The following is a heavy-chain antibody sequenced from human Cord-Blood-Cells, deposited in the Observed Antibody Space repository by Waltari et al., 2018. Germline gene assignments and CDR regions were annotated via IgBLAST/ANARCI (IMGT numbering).Heavy chain of an antibody. CDR1: GGSISSYY. J-gene: IGHJ6*03. CDR3: ARDRGYYDSSGYQNYYYYYMDV. Sequence: QVQLQESGPGLVKPSETLSLTCTVSGGSISSYYWSWIRQPAGTGRAWIGRIYTSGSTNYNPSLKSRVTMSVDTSKNQFSLKLSSVTAADTAVYYCARDRGYYDSSGYQNYYYYYMDVWGKGTTVTVSS. CDR2: IYTSGST. V-gene: IGHV4-4*07. D-gene: IGHD3-22*01.